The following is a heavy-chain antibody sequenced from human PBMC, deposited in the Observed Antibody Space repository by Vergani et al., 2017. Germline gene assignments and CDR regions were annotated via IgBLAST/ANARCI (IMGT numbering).Heavy chain of an antibody. CDR2: IYHSGST. J-gene: IGHJ6*02. V-gene: IGHV4-4*02. CDR1: GGSISSSNW. CDR3: AREFPPLLWSPSGNGLGGMDV. D-gene: IGHD3-10*01. Sequence: QVQLQESGPGLVKPSGTLSLTCAVSGGSISSSNWWSWVRQPPGKGLEWIGEIYHSGSTNYNPSLKSRVTISVDKSKNQFSLKLSSVTAADTAVYYCAREFPPLLWSPSGNGLGGMDVWGQGTTVTVSS.